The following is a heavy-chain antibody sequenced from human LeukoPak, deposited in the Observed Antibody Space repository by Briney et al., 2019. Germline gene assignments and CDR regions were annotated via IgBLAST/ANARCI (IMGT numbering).Heavy chain of an antibody. D-gene: IGHD3-16*02. CDR2: ISGHNGNT. J-gene: IGHJ4*02. V-gene: IGHV1-18*04. CDR1: GYTFTNFG. Sequence: VASVEVSCKTSGYTFTNFGISWVRQAPGQGPEWMGWISGHNGNTKYAKNFQDRLKMTTDTSTTTAYMELRSLTPDDTGVYYCARAGVNIGGIIVNSLDSWGQGTLVTVSS. CDR3: ARAGVNIGGIIVNSLDS.